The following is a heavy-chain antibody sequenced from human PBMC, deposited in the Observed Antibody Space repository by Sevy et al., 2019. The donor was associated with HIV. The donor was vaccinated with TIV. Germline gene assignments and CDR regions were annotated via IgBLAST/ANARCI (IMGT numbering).Heavy chain of an antibody. Sequence: GGSLRLSCAASGITFIDYYMSWIRQAPGKGLEWVSHISTSGVTIYYADSVKGRFTISRDNAKNSLYLQMNSLRAEDTAVYYCARGTNYYESSGPSYFDYWGQGSLVTVSS. CDR2: ISTSGVTI. CDR3: ARGTNYYESSGPSYFDY. V-gene: IGHV3-11*01. D-gene: IGHD3-22*01. CDR1: GITFIDYY. J-gene: IGHJ4*02.